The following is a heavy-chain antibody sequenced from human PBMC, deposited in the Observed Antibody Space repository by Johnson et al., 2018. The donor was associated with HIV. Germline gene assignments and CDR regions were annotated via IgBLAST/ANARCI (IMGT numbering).Heavy chain of an antibody. CDR2: ISSSGST. V-gene: IGHV3-11*04. CDR3: AREGNQLLGGDAFDI. J-gene: IGHJ3*02. D-gene: IGHD2-2*01. Sequence: QVQLVESGGGVVKPGGSLRLSCAASGLTFSDNYMSWIRQAPAKGLEWVSYISSSGSTYYADSVRGRFTISRDNSKNTLYLQMNSLRPEDTAVYYCAREGNQLLGGDAFDIWGQGTMVTVSS. CDR1: GLTFSDNY.